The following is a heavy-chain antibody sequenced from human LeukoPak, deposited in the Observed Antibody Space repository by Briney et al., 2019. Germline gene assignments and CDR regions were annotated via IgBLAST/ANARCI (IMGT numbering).Heavy chain of an antibody. CDR1: GITFNSYG. CDR2: IRYDGSNE. Sequence: GGSLRLSCAATGITFNSYGMHWVRQAPDKGLEWVAFIRYDGSNEYYVDSVKGRFTISRDNSKNTLYLQMNSLRGEDTAVYYCCGDFDYWGQGTLVTVSS. D-gene: IGHD2-21*01. V-gene: IGHV3-30*02. J-gene: IGHJ4*02. CDR3: CGDFDY.